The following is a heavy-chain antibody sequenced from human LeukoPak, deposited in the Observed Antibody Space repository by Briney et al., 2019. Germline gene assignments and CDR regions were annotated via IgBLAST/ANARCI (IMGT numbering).Heavy chain of an antibody. D-gene: IGHD3-10*01. V-gene: IGHV3-48*01. CDR2: ISSGGSTI. J-gene: IGHJ4*02. Sequence: PGGSLRLSCAASGLTFRTYSMNWVRQAPGQGLEWVSYISSGGSTIYYADSVKGRFTISRDNAKNSLYLQMNSLRAEDTAMYYCARDTYGSGNYYNAPLDYWGQGTLVTVSS. CDR1: GLTFRTYS. CDR3: ARDTYGSGNYYNAPLDY.